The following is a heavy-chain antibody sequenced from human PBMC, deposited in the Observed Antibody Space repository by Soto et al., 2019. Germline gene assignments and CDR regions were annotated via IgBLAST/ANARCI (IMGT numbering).Heavy chain of an antibody. CDR1: GGTFSRFG. CDR3: ARLAISFSTTSWFDP. D-gene: IGHD3-3*02. J-gene: IGHJ5*02. V-gene: IGHV1-69*01. Sequence: QVHLVQSGAEVKKSGSSVKVSCRVSGGTFSRFGINWVRQAPGQGLEWMGGIIPIFNTPNYAQKFQGRVTITADVSTSTAYMELSSLRSEDTAVYYCARLAISFSTTSWFDPGGQGTLVTVSS. CDR2: IIPIFNTP.